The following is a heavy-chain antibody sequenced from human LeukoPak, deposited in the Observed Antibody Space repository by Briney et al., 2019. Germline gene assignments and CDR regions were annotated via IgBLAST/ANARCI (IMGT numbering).Heavy chain of an antibody. Sequence: SETLSLTCTVSGGSISSYYWSWIRQPPGKGLEWIAYIFHTGSTYYNPSLRSRVTISVDASKNQFSLNLSSVTAADTAVYYCARAVGGYHFDYWGQGTLVTGS. CDR1: GGSISSYY. CDR2: IFHTGST. CDR3: ARAVGGYHFDY. V-gene: IGHV4-30-4*01. J-gene: IGHJ4*02. D-gene: IGHD3-16*01.